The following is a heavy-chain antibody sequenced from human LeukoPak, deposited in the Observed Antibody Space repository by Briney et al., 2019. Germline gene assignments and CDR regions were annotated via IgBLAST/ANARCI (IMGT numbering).Heavy chain of an antibody. J-gene: IGHJ4*02. Sequence: GGSLRLSCAASGFTFNNYGMHWVRQAPGKGLEWVAVISYDGSKKYYADSVKGRFTISRDNSKNTLDLQMNSLRAEDTAVYYCAKDEWNGSGSYYPDYWNQGTLVTVSS. D-gene: IGHD3-10*01. V-gene: IGHV3-30*18. CDR3: AKDEWNGSGSYYPDY. CDR1: GFTFNNYG. CDR2: ISYDGSKK.